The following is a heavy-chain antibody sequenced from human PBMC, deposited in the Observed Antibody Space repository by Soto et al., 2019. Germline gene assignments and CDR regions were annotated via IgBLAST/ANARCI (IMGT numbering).Heavy chain of an antibody. J-gene: IGHJ5*02. CDR2: VYYSGSA. CDR1: GGSVSSYY. Sequence: QVQLQESGPGLVKPSETLSLTCTVSGGSVSSYYWNWIRQPPGKGLEWIGYVYYSGSATYNPSLKRRVTISVDTAKDQFSLKLRSVTAADTAVYYCARTNWNANWFDPWGQGTLVTVSS. D-gene: IGHD1-20*01. V-gene: IGHV4-59*02. CDR3: ARTNWNANWFDP.